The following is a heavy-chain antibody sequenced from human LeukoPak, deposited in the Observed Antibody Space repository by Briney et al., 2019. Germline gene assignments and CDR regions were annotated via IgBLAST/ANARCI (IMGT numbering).Heavy chain of an antibody. CDR2: ISSSGSTI. D-gene: IGHD5-12*01. V-gene: IGHV3-48*03. Sequence: GGSLRLSCAASGFTFSSYDMNWVRQAPGKGLEWVSYISSSGSTIYYADSVKGRFTISRDNAKNSLYVQMNSLRAEDTAIYYCARDRSSGYSGSNDYWGQGTLVTVSS. CDR1: GFTFSSYD. J-gene: IGHJ4*02. CDR3: ARDRSSGYSGSNDY.